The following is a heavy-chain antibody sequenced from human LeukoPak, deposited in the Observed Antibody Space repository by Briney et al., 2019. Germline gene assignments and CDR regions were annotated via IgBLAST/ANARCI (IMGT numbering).Heavy chain of an antibody. CDR3: ARDDCGDTCYPGGY. CDR2: INAGNGDT. D-gene: IGHD2-21*01. V-gene: IGHV1-3*01. CDR1: GYTFTKYV. J-gene: IGHJ4*02. Sequence: PGASVTVSCKASGYTFTKYVVHWVRQAPGQRPEWMGWINAGNGDTKYSQNFQDGVTITRDTSANTAYMEMSSLASEDTALYYCARDDCGDTCYPGGYWGQGTLVTVSS.